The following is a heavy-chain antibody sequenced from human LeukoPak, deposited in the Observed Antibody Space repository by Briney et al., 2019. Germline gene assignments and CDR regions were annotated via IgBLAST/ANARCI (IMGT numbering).Heavy chain of an antibody. Sequence: SVKVSCKASGGTFSRYAISWVRQAPGQGLEWMGRIIPILGIANYAQKLQGRVTITADKSTSTAYMELSSLRSEDTAVYYCARPPIDYGDGPFDYWAREPLSPSPQ. CDR2: IIPILGIA. CDR1: GGTFSRYA. CDR3: ARPPIDYGDGPFDY. V-gene: IGHV1-69*04. D-gene: IGHD4-17*01. J-gene: IGHJ4*02.